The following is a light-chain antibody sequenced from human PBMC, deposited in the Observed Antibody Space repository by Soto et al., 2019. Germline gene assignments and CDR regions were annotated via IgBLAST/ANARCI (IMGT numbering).Light chain of an antibody. Sequence: DIVMTQSPDSLAVSLGERATINCKSSQSVLYNSNNKSYLAWYQQKPGQPPKLLIYWASTRESGVPDRFSGSGSGTEFTLTISSLQAEDVAVYYCQQYYSTPLTFGGGTKVEIK. J-gene: IGKJ4*01. CDR3: QQYYSTPLT. CDR1: QSVLYNSNNKSY. CDR2: WAS. V-gene: IGKV4-1*01.